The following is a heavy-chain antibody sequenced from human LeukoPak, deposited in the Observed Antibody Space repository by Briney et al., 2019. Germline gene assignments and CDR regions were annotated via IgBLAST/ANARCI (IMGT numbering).Heavy chain of an antibody. J-gene: IGHJ4*02. CDR1: GYSFTSHW. CDR3: ARHMMAGTYSSSLDY. D-gene: IGHD6-13*01. Sequence: GESLKISCKGSGYSFTSHWIGWVRQMPGKGLEWMGIVNPDDSDTIYSPSFQGQVTISADESITTAYLQWSSLKASDTAIYYCARHMMAGTYSSSLDYWGQGTLVTVSS. CDR2: VNPDDSDT. V-gene: IGHV5-51*01.